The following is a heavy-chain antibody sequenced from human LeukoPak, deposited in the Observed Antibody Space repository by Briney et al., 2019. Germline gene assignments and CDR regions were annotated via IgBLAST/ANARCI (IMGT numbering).Heavy chain of an antibody. J-gene: IGHJ4*02. CDR2: ISSSGSSI. Sequence: PGGSLRLSCAASGFSFSIYEMNWVRQAPGKGLEWVSYISSSGSSISYADSVKGRFTFSRDNAKNSLHVQMNSLRAEDTAVYYCARGSYYDSGGYYHYYFDYWGQGTLVTVSS. CDR3: ARGSYYDSGGYYHYYFDY. D-gene: IGHD3-22*01. V-gene: IGHV3-48*03. CDR1: GFSFSIYE.